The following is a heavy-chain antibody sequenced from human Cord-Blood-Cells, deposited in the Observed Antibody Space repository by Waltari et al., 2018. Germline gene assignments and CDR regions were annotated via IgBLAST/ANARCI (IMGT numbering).Heavy chain of an antibody. J-gene: IGHJ4*02. Sequence: QVQLVQSGAEVKKPGSSVKVSCKASGGTFSSYAISWVRQAPGQGLEWMGGIIPILGTANYAQKFQGRGTITADESTSTAYMELSSLRSEDTAVYYCARVRLSSSSSLSFDYWGQGTLVTVSS. CDR3: ARVRLSSSSSLSFDY. CDR1: GGTFSSYA. D-gene: IGHD6-6*01. V-gene: IGHV1-69*01. CDR2: IIPILGTA.